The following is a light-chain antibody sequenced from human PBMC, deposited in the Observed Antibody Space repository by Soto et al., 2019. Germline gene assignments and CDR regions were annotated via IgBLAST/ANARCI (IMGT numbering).Light chain of an antibody. CDR1: SGDVGSYNL. Sequence: QSVLTQPASVSGSPGQSITISCTGTSGDVGSYNLVSWYQQHPGKAPKLMSYEGIKRPSGVSNLFSGSKSGNTASLTISGSQHGDEAYYYCGTWDSSLIVYVFGTGTRSPS. CDR2: EGI. J-gene: IGLJ1*01. V-gene: IGLV2-23*01. CDR3: GTWDSSLIVYV.